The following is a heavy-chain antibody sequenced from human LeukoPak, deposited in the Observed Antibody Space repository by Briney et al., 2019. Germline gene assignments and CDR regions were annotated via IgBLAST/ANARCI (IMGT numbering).Heavy chain of an antibody. D-gene: IGHD3-3*01. CDR1: GGSISSYY. CDR2: IYTSGST. Sequence: SETLSLTCTVSGGSISSYYWSWIRQPAGKGLEWIGRIYTSGSTNYNPSLKSRVTISVDTSKNQFSLKLSSVTAADTAVYYCAREYYDFWSPKGYYYYMDVWGKGTTVTVSS. J-gene: IGHJ6*03. CDR3: AREYYDFWSPKGYYYYMDV. V-gene: IGHV4-4*07.